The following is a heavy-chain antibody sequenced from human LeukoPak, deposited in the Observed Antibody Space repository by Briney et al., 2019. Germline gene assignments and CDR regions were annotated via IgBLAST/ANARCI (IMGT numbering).Heavy chain of an antibody. Sequence: PGGSLRLSCAASGFTFSSYSMNWVRQAPGKGLEWVSSISSSSSYIYYADSVRGRFTISRDNAKNSLYLQMNSLKPGDTALYFCAKEGSVCRNGICRYFDYWGQGTPVTVSS. V-gene: IGHV3-21*04. CDR1: GFTFSSYS. CDR3: AKEGSVCRNGICRYFDY. J-gene: IGHJ4*02. CDR2: ISSSSSYI. D-gene: IGHD2-8*01.